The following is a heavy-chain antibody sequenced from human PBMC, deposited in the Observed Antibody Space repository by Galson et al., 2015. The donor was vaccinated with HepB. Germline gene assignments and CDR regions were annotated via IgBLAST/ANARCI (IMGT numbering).Heavy chain of an antibody. J-gene: IGHJ4*02. CDR2: TYYRSKWSS. Sequence: CAISGDSVSSHRAAWNWIRQSPSRGLAWLGRTYYRSKWSSDYAASVKSRITINADTSKNQFSLQLSSVTPEDTAVYYCARGHYYDSTGAYYFDYWGQGTLVTVSS. D-gene: IGHD3-22*01. CDR3: ARGHYYDSTGAYYFDY. V-gene: IGHV6-1*01. CDR1: GDSVSSHRAA.